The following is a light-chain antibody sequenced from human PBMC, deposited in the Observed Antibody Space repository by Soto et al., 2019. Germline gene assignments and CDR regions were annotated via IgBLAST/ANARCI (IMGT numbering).Light chain of an antibody. Sequence: QSVLTQSPSVSAAPGQKVTISCSGSSSNIGNNYVSWYQQLPGTAPKLLIYDNNKRPSGFPDRFSGSKSGTSGTLDITGLQTGDEADYYCATWDGSLPGEVFGGGTQLTVL. J-gene: IGLJ2*01. CDR3: ATWDGSLPGEV. CDR2: DNN. CDR1: SSNIGNNY. V-gene: IGLV1-51*01.